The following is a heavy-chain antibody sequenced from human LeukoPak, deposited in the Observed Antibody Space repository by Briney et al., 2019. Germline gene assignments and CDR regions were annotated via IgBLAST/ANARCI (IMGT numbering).Heavy chain of an antibody. CDR2: MNYSGNT. Sequence: SSETLSLTCTVSGGSISSSNYYWGWIRQPPGKGLEWIGSMNYSGNTDYNPSLKSRVTISVDTSKNQFSLKVNSVTAADTAVYYCARTLGWASSRYPFDGWGQGTLVTVSS. CDR1: GGSISSSNYY. CDR3: ARTLGWASSRYPFDG. V-gene: IGHV4-39*01. J-gene: IGHJ4*02. D-gene: IGHD3-16*02.